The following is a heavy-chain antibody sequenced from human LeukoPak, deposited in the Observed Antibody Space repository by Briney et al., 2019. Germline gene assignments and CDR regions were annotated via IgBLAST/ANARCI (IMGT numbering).Heavy chain of an antibody. D-gene: IGHD3-3*01. J-gene: IGHJ4*02. Sequence: DSVKVSCKASGYTFTSYYMHWERQAPGQGLEWMGIINPSGGSTSYAQKFQGRVTMTRDMSTSTVYMELSSLRSEDTAVYYCASEGSGYYSFDYWGQGTLVTVSS. V-gene: IGHV1-46*01. CDR1: GYTFTSYY. CDR3: ASEGSGYYSFDY. CDR2: INPSGGST.